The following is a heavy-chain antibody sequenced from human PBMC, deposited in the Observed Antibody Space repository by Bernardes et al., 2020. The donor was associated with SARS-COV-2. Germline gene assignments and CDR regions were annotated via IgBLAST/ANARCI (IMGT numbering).Heavy chain of an antibody. Sequence: GGSLRLSCVGSGFNFGAYYISWVRQAPGKGLEWVGDARRDGTVKYFVDSVKGRFTISRVNAKNSLYLQMNSLRPEDTALYYCARDVGASGSLDYWGQGTLVTVSS. V-gene: IGHV3-7*03. CDR3: ARDVGASGSLDY. CDR1: GFNFGAYY. CDR2: ARRDGTVK. J-gene: IGHJ4*02. D-gene: IGHD3-10*01.